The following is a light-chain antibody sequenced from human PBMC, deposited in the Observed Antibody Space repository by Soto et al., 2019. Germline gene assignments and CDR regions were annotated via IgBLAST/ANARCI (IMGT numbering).Light chain of an antibody. CDR3: NSYTNCITRV. V-gene: IGLV2-14*01. CDR2: EVS. CDR1: SNDVGGYNF. J-gene: IGLJ3*02. Sequence: QSALTQPASVSGSPGQSITISCTGTSNDVGGYNFVSWYQQHPGKAPKLMIYEVSNRPSGVSNRFSGSKSGNTASLTISRLQAEDEADYYCNSYTNCITRVFGGGTKVTVL.